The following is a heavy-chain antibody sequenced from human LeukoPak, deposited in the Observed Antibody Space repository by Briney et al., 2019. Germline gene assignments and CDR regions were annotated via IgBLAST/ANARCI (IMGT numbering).Heavy chain of an antibody. J-gene: IGHJ3*02. Sequence: ASVKVSCKVSGYTLTELSMHWVRQAPGKGLEWMGGFDPEDGETIYAQKFQGRVTITEDTSTDTAYMELSSLRSEDTAVYYCATKGGVVTFFGVANDAFDIWGQGTMVTVSS. V-gene: IGHV1-24*01. CDR2: FDPEDGET. D-gene: IGHD4-23*01. CDR1: GYTLTELS. CDR3: ATKGGVVTFFGVANDAFDI.